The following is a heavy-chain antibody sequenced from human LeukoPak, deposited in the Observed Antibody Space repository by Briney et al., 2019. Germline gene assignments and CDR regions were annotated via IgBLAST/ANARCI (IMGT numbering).Heavy chain of an antibody. J-gene: IGHJ5*02. D-gene: IGHD6-6*01. CDR1: GGSISTSSSY. CDR3: ATSSSSWFDP. Sequence: KPSETLSLTCTVSGGSISTSSSYWGWIRQPPGKGLEWIGSIYYSGTTYYNPSLRSRVTISVDTSKNQFSLRLSSVTAADTAVYYCATSSSSWFDPWGQGTLVTVSS. CDR2: IYYSGTT. V-gene: IGHV4-39*01.